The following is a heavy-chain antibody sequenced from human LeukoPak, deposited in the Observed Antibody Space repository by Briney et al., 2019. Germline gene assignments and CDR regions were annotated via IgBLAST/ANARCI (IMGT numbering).Heavy chain of an antibody. Sequence: ASVKVSCKAPGYTFTSYGISWVRQAPGQGLEWMGWISAYNGNTNYAQKLQGRVTMTTDTSTSTAYMELRSLRSDDTAVYYCARDRGYYDSSGYFPYYYYYMDVWGKGTTVTVSS. J-gene: IGHJ6*03. V-gene: IGHV1-18*01. D-gene: IGHD3-22*01. CDR2: ISAYNGNT. CDR3: ARDRGYYDSSGYFPYYYYYMDV. CDR1: GYTFTSYG.